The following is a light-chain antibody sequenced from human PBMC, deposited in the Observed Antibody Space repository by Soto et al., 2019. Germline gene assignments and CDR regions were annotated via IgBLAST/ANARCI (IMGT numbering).Light chain of an antibody. CDR3: QEYDSTHPT. CDR2: GAS. Sequence: EIVLTQSPGTLSLSPGERATLSCRASQSVNSKYLAWYQRKTGQAPRLLIYGASNRATDIPYRFSASGSGTEFTLTITRLESEDFVVYYGQEYDSTHPTFGQGTKVEVK. J-gene: IGKJ1*01. V-gene: IGKV3-20*01. CDR1: QSVNSKY.